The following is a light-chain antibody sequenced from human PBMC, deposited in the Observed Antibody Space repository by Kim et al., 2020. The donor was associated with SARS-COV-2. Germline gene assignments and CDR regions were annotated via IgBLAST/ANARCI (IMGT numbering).Light chain of an antibody. CDR2: AAS. Sequence: ASTGDRVTITCRASQGISSYLAWYQQQPGKAPKLLIYAASTLQSGVPSRFSGSGPGTDFTLPISCLQSEDFATYYCQQYYSYPHTFGGGTKVDIK. CDR1: QGISSY. V-gene: IGKV1-8*01. J-gene: IGKJ4*01. CDR3: QQYYSYPHT.